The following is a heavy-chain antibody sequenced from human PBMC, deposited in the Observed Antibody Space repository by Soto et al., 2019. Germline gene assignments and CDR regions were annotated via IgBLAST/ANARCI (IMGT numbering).Heavy chain of an antibody. Sequence: SETLSLTCTVSGGSISNYYWSWVRQPPGKGLEWIGYIYDSGSTNYNPSLKSRVTISVDTSKNQFSLRLTSVTAADTAVYYCARASDYYDSSGYHERVYYYYYGMDVWGQGTTVTVSS. J-gene: IGHJ6*02. CDR3: ARASDYYDSSGYHERVYYYYYGMDV. V-gene: IGHV4-59*01. D-gene: IGHD3-22*01. CDR1: GGSISNYY. CDR2: IYDSGST.